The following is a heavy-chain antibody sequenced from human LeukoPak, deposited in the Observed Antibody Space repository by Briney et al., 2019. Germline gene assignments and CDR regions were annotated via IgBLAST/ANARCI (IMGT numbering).Heavy chain of an antibody. V-gene: IGHV3-48*03. CDR3: ARDGCSGTSCFDY. Sequence: GGSLRLSCAASGFTFSTSEMNWVRQAPGTGLESVSYISGSGTITYYADSVKGRSTISRDNAKNSLYLQMHSLRAEDTAVYYCARDGCSGTSCFDYWGPGTLVTVSS. CDR2: ISGSGTIT. D-gene: IGHD2-2*01. CDR1: GFTFSTSE. J-gene: IGHJ4*02.